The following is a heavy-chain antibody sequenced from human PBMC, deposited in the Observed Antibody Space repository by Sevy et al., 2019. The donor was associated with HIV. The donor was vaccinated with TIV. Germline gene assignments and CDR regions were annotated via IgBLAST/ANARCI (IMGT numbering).Heavy chain of an antibody. CDR1: GFTFSIYV. Sequence: GGSLRLSCAASGFTFSIYVMHWVRQAPGKGLEWVAVMSYDGSNKDYEDSVRGRFTISRDNSKNTLYLQMNSLGGEDTAVYYCGSPDLGHYDVRDVWGQGTTVTVSS. CDR3: GSPDLGHYDVRDV. V-gene: IGHV3-30*04. D-gene: IGHD2-15*01. CDR2: MSYDGSNK. J-gene: IGHJ6*02.